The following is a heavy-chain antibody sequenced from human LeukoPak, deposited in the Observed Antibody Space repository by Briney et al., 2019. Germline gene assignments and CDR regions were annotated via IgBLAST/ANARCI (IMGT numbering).Heavy chain of an antibody. D-gene: IGHD1-26*01. J-gene: IGHJ4*02. CDR1: GGSISSGSYY. V-gene: IGHV4-61*02. CDR2: IYTSGST. Sequence: PSQTLSLTCTVYGGSISSGSYYWSWIRQPAGKGLEWIGRIYTSGSTNYNPSLKSRVTISVDTSKNQFSLKLSSVTAAGTAVNYCARAYPIVYGGQGTLVTVSS. CDR3: ARAYPIVY.